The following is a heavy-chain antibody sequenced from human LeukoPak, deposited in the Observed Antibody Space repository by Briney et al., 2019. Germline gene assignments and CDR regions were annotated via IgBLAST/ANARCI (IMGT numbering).Heavy chain of an antibody. CDR2: IIPIFGTA. Sequence: SVKVSCKASGGTFSSYAISWVRQAPGQGLELMGRIIPIFGTANYAQKFQGRVTITTDESTSTAYMELSSLRSEDTAVYYCASDHDYRAFDYWGQGTLVTVSS. J-gene: IGHJ4*02. V-gene: IGHV1-69*05. CDR3: ASDHDYRAFDY. CDR1: GGTFSSYA. D-gene: IGHD4-11*01.